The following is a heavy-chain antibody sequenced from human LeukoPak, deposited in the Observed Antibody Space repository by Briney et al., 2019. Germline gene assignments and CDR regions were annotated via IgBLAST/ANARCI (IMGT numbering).Heavy chain of an antibody. CDR3: ASLLSGYSGYDLPSY. CDR1: GGTFSSYA. D-gene: IGHD5-12*01. J-gene: IGHJ4*02. V-gene: IGHV1-69*04. Sequence: SVKVSCKASGGTFSSYAISWVRQAPGQGLEWMGRIIPILGIANYAQKFQGRVTITADKSTSTAYMKLSSLRSEDTAVYYCASLLSGYSGYDLPSYWGQGTLVTVSS. CDR2: IIPILGIA.